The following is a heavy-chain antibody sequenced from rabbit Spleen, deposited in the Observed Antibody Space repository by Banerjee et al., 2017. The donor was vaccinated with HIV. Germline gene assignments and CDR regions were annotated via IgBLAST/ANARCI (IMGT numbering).Heavy chain of an antibody. CDR2: IDTVIGRT. V-gene: IGHV1S7*01. J-gene: IGHJ4*01. CDR3: ARGDGYDEYGDFGYAAM. Sequence: QSLEESGGDLVKPVGSLTLSCKASGFDLSRHFMSWVRQTPGKGPEWIGYIDTVIGRTQYASWVNGRFTISSDDAQNTLWLQMKSLTAADTATYFCARGDGYDEYGDFGYAAMWGQGTLVTVS. D-gene: IGHD2-1*01. CDR1: GFDLSRHF.